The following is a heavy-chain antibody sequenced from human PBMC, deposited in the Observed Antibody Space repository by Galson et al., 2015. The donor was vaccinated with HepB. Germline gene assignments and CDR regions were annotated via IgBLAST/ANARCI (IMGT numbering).Heavy chain of an antibody. J-gene: IGHJ4*02. D-gene: IGHD1-26*01. CDR2: INAGNGNT. Sequence: SVKVSCKASGYTFTSYAMHWVRQAPGQRLEWMGWINAGNGNTKYSQKFQGRVTITRDTSASTAYMELSSLRSEDTAVYYCARSSVSGSYLYYFDYWGQGTLVTVSS. CDR1: GYTFTSYA. CDR3: ARSSVSGSYLYYFDY. V-gene: IGHV1-3*01.